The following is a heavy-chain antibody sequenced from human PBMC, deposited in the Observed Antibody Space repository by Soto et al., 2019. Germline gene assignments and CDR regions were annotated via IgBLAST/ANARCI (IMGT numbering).Heavy chain of an antibody. CDR3: ARGANTAMVTRWFDP. J-gene: IGHJ5*02. CDR1: GYTFTSYY. Sequence: VASVNVSCKASGYTFTSYYMHWVRQAPGQGLEWMGIINPSGGSTSYAQKFQGRVTMTRDTSTSTVYMELSSLRSEDTAVYYCARGANTAMVTRWFDPWGQGTLVTVSS. D-gene: IGHD5-18*01. CDR2: INPSGGST. V-gene: IGHV1-46*01.